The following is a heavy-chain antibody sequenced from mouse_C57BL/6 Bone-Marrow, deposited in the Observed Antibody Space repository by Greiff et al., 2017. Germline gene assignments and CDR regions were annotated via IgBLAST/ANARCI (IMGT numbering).Heavy chain of an antibody. J-gene: IGHJ2*01. V-gene: IGHV14-4*01. CDR3: TPTSSYFDY. Sequence: VQLQQSGAELVRPGASVKLSCTASGFNIKDDYMHWVKQRPEQGLEWIGWIDPENGDTEYASKFQGKATITADTSSNTAYLQRSSPTSEDTAVYYCTPTSSYFDYWGPGTTLTVSS. CDR2: IDPENGDT. CDR1: GFNIKDDY.